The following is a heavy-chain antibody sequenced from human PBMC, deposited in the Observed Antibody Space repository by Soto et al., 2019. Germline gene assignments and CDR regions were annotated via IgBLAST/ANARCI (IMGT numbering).Heavy chain of an antibody. CDR2: IYYSGFT. J-gene: IGHJ5*02. V-gene: IGHV4-39*01. Sequence: PSETLSLTCTVSGGSISSGVSYWGWIRQPPGKGLEWIASIYYSGFTYYNPALKSRVTMTVDTSQNQFSLNLKSVTAADTAVYYCATGKTDGYNYLAPVPWGQGILVTVSS. D-gene: IGHD5-12*01. CDR3: ATGKTDGYNYLAPVP. CDR1: GGSISSGVSY.